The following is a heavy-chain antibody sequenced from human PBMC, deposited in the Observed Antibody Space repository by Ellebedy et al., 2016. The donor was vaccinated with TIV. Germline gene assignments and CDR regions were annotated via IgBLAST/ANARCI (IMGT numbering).Heavy chain of an antibody. CDR2: ISAYNGNT. J-gene: IGHJ5*02. Sequence: ASVKVSCXASGYTFTSYGISWVRQAPGQGLEWMGWISAYNGNTNYAQKLQGRVTMTTDTSTSTAYMELRSLRSDDTAVYYCARDRTGGYSSGPWGQGTLVTVSS. V-gene: IGHV1-18*04. CDR1: GYTFTSYG. CDR3: ARDRTGGYSSGP. D-gene: IGHD6-19*01.